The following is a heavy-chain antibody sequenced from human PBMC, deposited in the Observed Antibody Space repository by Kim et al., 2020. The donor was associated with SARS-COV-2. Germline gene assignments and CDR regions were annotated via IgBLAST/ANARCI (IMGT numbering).Heavy chain of an antibody. Sequence: GGSLRLSCAASGFTFSSYGMHWVRQAPGKGLEWVAVISYDGSNKYYADSVKGRFTISRDNSKNTLYLQMNSLRAEDTAVYYCARGGMEQWLVPDDYYYGMDVWGQGTTVTVSS. J-gene: IGHJ6*02. CDR3: ARGGMEQWLVPDDYYYGMDV. V-gene: IGHV3-33*05. CDR1: GFTFSSYG. CDR2: ISYDGSNK. D-gene: IGHD6-19*01.